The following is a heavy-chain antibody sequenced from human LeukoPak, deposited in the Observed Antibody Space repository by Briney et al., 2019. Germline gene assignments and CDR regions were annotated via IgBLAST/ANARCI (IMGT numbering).Heavy chain of an antibody. J-gene: IGHJ4*02. CDR2: ISSSGSTI. CDR3: ARAVIAAAGDYFDY. D-gene: IGHD6-13*01. CDR1: GFTFSDYY. V-gene: IGHV3-11*01. Sequence: GGSLRLSCAASGFTFSDYYMSWIRQAPGKGLEWVSYISSSGSTIYYAGSVKGRFTISRDNAKNSLYLQMNSLRAEDTAVYYCARAVIAAAGDYFDYWGQGTLVTASS.